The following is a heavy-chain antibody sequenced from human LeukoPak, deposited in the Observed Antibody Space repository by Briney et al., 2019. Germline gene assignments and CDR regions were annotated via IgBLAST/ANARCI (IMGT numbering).Heavy chain of an antibody. CDR1: GFTFSDYT. Sequence: GGPLRLSCAASGFTFSDYTMNWVRQAPGKGLEWVSSISSSSSYIYYADSVKGRFTISRDNAKNSLYLQMNSLRAEDTAVYYCARGSYYYDSSGYQSDYWGQGTLVTVSS. D-gene: IGHD3-22*01. CDR2: ISSSSSYI. V-gene: IGHV3-21*01. J-gene: IGHJ4*02. CDR3: ARGSYYYDSSGYQSDY.